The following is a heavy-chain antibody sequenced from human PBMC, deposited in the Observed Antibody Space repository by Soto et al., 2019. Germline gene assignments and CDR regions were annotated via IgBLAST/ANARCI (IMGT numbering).Heavy chain of an antibody. CDR2: INPNSGGT. CDR1: GYTFTGYY. CDR3: ARGVGVLLWFGELSPFDY. J-gene: IGHJ4*02. Sequence: QVQLVQSGAEVKKPGASVKVSCKASGYTFTGYYMHWVRQAPGQGLEWMGWINPNSGGTNYAQKFQGWVTMTRDTSISTAYMELSRLRSDDTAVYYCARGVGVLLWFGELSPFDYWGLGTLVTVSS. D-gene: IGHD3-10*01. V-gene: IGHV1-2*04.